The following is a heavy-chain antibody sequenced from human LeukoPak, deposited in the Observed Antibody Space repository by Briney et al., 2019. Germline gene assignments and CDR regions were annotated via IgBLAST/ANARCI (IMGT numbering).Heavy chain of an antibody. Sequence: PGGSLRLSSAAPGFTFSRYWMQWVRQAPGKGLVWVSRINSDGSSTFYADSVKGRFTISRDNAKNTLYLQMNSLRAEDTAVYYCARYPVRGLIGYWGQGILVTVSS. D-gene: IGHD3-10*01. CDR1: GFTFSRYW. V-gene: IGHV3-74*01. CDR3: ARYPVRGLIGY. CDR2: INSDGSST. J-gene: IGHJ4*02.